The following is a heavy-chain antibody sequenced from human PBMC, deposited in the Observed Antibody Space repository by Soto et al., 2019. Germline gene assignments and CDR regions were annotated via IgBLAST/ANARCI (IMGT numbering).Heavy chain of an antibody. CDR1: GFTFSSYN. Sequence: EVQLVESGGDLVQPGGSLRLSCAASGFTFSSYNMNWVRQAPGKGLEWVSYISSGSSTIYYADSLKGRFTISRDNAKNSLYLQMNSLRAEDTAVYYCAKSITTVRGLRVPTMDVWCKGTTVTVSS. V-gene: IGHV3-48*01. CDR3: AKSITTVRGLRVPTMDV. J-gene: IGHJ6*03. D-gene: IGHD3-10*01. CDR2: ISSGSSTI.